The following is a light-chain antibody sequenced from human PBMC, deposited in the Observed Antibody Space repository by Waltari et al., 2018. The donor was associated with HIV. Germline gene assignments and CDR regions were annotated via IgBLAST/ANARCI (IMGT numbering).Light chain of an antibody. CDR1: RSNIGSNY. CDR3: STWGGSLSGPV. J-gene: IGLJ3*02. Sequence: QSVLTQPPSTSGTPGQRVTISCSGSRSNIGSNYVYWYQQLPGTAPKRLFYRKHQRPAGVPDRFSGSKSGTSASLDISGLRSEDEALYYCSTWGGSLSGPVFGGGTKLTVL. V-gene: IGLV1-47*01. CDR2: RKH.